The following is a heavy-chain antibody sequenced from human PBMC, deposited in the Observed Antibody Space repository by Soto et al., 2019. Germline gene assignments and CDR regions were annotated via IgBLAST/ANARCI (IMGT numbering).Heavy chain of an antibody. Sequence: GGSLRLSCSASGFTFSTYWMSWVRQAPGKGLEWVANIKQDGSEKYYVDSVKGRFTISRDNAKNSLYLQMNSLRAEDTAVYYCARDSLGYCTSTSCYWSEDYWGQGTLVTVSS. J-gene: IGHJ4*02. CDR1: GFTFSTYW. CDR2: IKQDGSEK. V-gene: IGHV3-7*03. D-gene: IGHD2-2*01. CDR3: ARDSLGYCTSTSCYWSEDY.